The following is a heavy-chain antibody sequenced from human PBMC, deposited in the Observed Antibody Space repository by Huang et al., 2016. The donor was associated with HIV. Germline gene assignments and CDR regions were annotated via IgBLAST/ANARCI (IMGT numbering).Heavy chain of an antibody. CDR3: ARDPRIQSWLNFFDY. J-gene: IGHJ4*02. D-gene: IGHD3-22*01. Sequence: EVQLVESGGGLVQPGGSLRLSCADSGFSISSYWMHWVRQAPGKGVVGGERIKSDGSSTSDADSVNGRFTISRDNAKNTLYLQMNSLRAEDTAVYYCARDPRIQSWLNFFDYWGQGTLVSVSS. CDR2: IKSDGSST. V-gene: IGHV3-74*01. CDR1: GFSISSYW.